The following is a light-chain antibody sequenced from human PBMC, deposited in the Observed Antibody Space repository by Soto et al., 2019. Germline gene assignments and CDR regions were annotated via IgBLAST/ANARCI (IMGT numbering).Light chain of an antibody. CDR1: SSYIGAGYD. CDR2: GNS. Sequence: QSVLTQPPSVSGAPGQRVTISCIGSSSYIGAGYDVHWYQQLPGTAPKLLIYGNSNRPSGVPDRFSGSKSGTSASLAITGLQAEDEADYYCQSYDSSLSAHVVFGGGTKVTVL. CDR3: QSYDSSLSAHVV. V-gene: IGLV1-40*01. J-gene: IGLJ2*01.